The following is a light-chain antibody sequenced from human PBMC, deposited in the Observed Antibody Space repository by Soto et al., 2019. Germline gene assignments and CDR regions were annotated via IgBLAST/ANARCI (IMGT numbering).Light chain of an antibody. CDR3: SSYTSSSTVV. Sequence: QSALTQPASVSWSPGQSITISCTGTSSDIGVYKYVSWYQQHPGKAPNLMIYEVSNRPSGVSNRFSGSKSGNTASLTISGLQAEDEADYYCSSYTSSSTVVFGGGTKLTVL. J-gene: IGLJ2*01. V-gene: IGLV2-14*01. CDR1: SSDIGVYKY. CDR2: EVS.